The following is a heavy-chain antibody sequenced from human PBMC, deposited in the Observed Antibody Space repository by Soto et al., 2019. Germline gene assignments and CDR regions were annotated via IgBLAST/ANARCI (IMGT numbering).Heavy chain of an antibody. V-gene: IGHV4-4*02. CDR3: ARVSIAARINRRYYYYGMDV. CDR2: IHHSGST. CDR1: GGSISSSNW. Sequence: QVQLQESGPGLVKPSGTLSLTCAVSGGSISSSNWWSWVRQPPGKGLEWIGEIHHSGSTNYNPSRKSRVTISVAKSKNQFALKLSSVTAADTAVYYCARVSIAARINRRYYYYGMDVWGQGTTVTVSS. D-gene: IGHD6-6*01. J-gene: IGHJ6*02.